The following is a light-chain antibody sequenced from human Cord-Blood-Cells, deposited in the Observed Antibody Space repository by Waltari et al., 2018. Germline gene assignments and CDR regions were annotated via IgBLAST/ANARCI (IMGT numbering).Light chain of an antibody. J-gene: IGLJ1*01. Sequence: QSALTQPASVSGSPGQSITISCTGTSSDVGGYNYVSWYQQHPGKAPKLMIYDVSNRPSGVSNRVSGSKSGNTASLTISGLQAEGEADYYCSSYTSSSTLYVFGTGTKVTVL. CDR2: DVS. CDR3: SSYTSSSTLYV. CDR1: SSDVGGYNY. V-gene: IGLV2-14*01.